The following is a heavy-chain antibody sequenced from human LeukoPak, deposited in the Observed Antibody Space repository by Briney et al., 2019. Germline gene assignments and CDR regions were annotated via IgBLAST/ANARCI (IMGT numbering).Heavy chain of an antibody. Sequence: ASVKVSCKASGYTFTSYGISWVRQAPGQGLEWMGWISAYNGNTNYAQKLQGRVTMTTDTSTSTAYMELRSLRSDDTAVYYCARDSYYDFWSGYLSQYYFDYWGQGTLVTVSS. CDR1: GYTFTSYG. D-gene: IGHD3-3*01. V-gene: IGHV1-18*01. CDR2: ISAYNGNT. J-gene: IGHJ4*02. CDR3: ARDSYYDFWSGYLSQYYFDY.